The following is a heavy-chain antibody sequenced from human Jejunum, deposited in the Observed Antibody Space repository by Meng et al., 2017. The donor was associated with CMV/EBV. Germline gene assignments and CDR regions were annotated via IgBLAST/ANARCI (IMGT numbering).Heavy chain of an antibody. D-gene: IGHD2-15*01. CDR2: ISAYNGNT. CDR3: VGEREDGSSGVYFRH. V-gene: IGHV1-18*01. Sequence: VQIVQSGDYVKKAXXXXKVXXEXTGYTFTTYGISWVRQAPGQGLEWKGWISAYNGNTNYAQNLQGRVTLTRDTSTCTAYMELRTLRSDDTAVYYCVGEREDGSSGVYFRHWGQGTLVT. CDR1: GYTFTTYG. J-gene: IGHJ1*01.